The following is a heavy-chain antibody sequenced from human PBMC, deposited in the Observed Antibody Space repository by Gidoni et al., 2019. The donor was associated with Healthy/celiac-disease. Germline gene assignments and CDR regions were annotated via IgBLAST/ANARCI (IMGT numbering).Heavy chain of an antibody. CDR1: GFTFSSYA. D-gene: IGHD2-21*02. CDR3: AKWRVRVTATMAPFDY. Sequence: EVQLLESGGGFVQQGRSLRLSCAASGFTFSSYAMSWVRQAPGKGVEWVSAISGSGGSTYNADSVKGRFTISRDNSKNTLYLQMNSRRAEDTAVYYCAKWRVRVTATMAPFDYWGQGTLVTVSS. CDR2: ISGSGGST. J-gene: IGHJ4*02. V-gene: IGHV3-23*01.